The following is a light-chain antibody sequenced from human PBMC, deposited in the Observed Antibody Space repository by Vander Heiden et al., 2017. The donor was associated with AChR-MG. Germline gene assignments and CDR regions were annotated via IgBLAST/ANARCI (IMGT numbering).Light chain of an antibody. V-gene: IGLV1-44*01. CDR1: GSNIGSNT. Sequence: QSVLTQPPSASGTPGQRVTISCSGSGSNIGSNTVNWYQQLPGTAPKLFIYANNQRPSGVPDRFSGSKSRTSASLAISGLQSEDEAAYYCAAWDGSLSGWVFGGGTKLTVL. CDR2: ANN. J-gene: IGLJ3*02. CDR3: AAWDGSLSGWV.